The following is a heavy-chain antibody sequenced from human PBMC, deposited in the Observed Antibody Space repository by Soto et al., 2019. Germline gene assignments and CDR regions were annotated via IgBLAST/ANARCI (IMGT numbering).Heavy chain of an antibody. CDR3: ARDGDPQSAFWRGPLGGGWFDP. V-gene: IGHV1-69*12. J-gene: IGHJ5*01. Sequence: QVHLVQSGAEVKKPGSSVKASAKPSEGPFAPPLFAGVGQAPDQGLGGLGGFVPMFGTANYAQRFQGRVTIIADESTTTAYMELNSLRFEDTAVYFCARDGDPQSAFWRGPLGGGWFDPWGQGTLVTVSS. CDR1: EGPFAPPL. CDR2: FVPMFGTA. D-gene: IGHD3-3*01.